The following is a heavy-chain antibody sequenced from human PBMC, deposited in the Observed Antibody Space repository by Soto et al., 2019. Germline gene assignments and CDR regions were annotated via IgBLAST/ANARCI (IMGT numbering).Heavy chain of an antibody. D-gene: IGHD2-2*01. Sequence: GGSLRLSCAASGFTFSTYSVTWVRQAPGKGLEWISSISSSSNYIYYADSVKGRFTISRDNAKNSLYLQMNSLRAEDTAVYYCARERTSTPNCHGCYLDPWGQGALVTVSS. V-gene: IGHV3-21*01. CDR3: ARERTSTPNCHGCYLDP. CDR1: GFTFSTYS. J-gene: IGHJ5*02. CDR2: ISSSSNYI.